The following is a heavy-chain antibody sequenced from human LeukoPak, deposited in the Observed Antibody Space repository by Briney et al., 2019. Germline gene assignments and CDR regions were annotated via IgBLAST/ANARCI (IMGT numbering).Heavy chain of an antibody. CDR2: ISDDGSNK. CDR3: SREGEDDFWGAFDY. V-gene: IGHV3-30*01. J-gene: IGHJ4*02. D-gene: IGHD3-3*01. CDR1: GFTFSSFA. Sequence: GRSLRLSCAASGFTFSSFAMHWVRQAPGKGLEWVAVISDDGSNKHYADSLKDRFTISGDNSKNTLYLQMNSLRGEDTAVYYCSREGEDDFWGAFDYWGQGTLVTVSS.